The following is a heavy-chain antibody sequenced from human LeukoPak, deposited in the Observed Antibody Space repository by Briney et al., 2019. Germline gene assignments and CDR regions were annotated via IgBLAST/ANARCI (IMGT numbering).Heavy chain of an antibody. V-gene: IGHV1-18*04. J-gene: IGHJ3*02. CDR3: ARGRVGGYCSSTSCYAFDN. CDR1: GYTFTSYG. D-gene: IGHD2-2*01. CDR2: ISAYNGNT. Sequence: ASVKVSCKASGYTFTSYGISWVRQAPGQGLEWMGWISAYNGNTNYAQKLQGRVTMTTDTSTSTAYMELRSLRSDDTAVYYCARGRVGGYCSSTSCYAFDNWGQGTMVTVSS.